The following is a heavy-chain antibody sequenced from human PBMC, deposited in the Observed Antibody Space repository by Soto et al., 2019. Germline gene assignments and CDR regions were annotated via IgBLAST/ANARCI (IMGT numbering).Heavy chain of an antibody. D-gene: IGHD5-12*01. CDR3: ARDNIVSKGYGMDV. Sequence: PSETLSLTCTVSGASISNAYWSWIRQAAGKRLEWIGRIHSSGTFNYNPSLKSRVSISRDTPKNQISLKLSSVTAADTAVYYCARDNIVSKGYGMDVWGQGTTVTVSS. CDR2: IHSSGTF. V-gene: IGHV4-4*07. J-gene: IGHJ6*02. CDR1: GASISNAY.